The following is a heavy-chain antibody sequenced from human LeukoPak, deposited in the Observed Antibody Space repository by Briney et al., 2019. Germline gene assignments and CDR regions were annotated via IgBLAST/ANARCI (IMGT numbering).Heavy chain of an antibody. CDR3: ARDREVVAFDI. V-gene: IGHV3-11*05. CDR1: GFTFSDYY. CDR2: ISGSTTYT. D-gene: IGHD2-15*01. J-gene: IGHJ3*02. Sequence: GGSLRLSCAASGFTFSDYYMSWIRQPPGKGLEWVSYISGSTTYTNYADSVRGRFTISRDNSKNSLYLQMNSLGAEDTAVYYCARDREVVAFDIWGQGTMVTVSS.